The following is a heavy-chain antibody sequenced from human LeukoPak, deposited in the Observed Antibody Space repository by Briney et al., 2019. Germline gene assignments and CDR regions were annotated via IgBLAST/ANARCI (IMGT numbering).Heavy chain of an antibody. V-gene: IGHV3-33*06. J-gene: IGHJ4*02. CDR1: GFTFSSYG. D-gene: IGHD1-1*01. CDR3: AKGVHFLDY. Sequence: GRSLRLSCAASGFTFSSYGMHWVRQAPGKGLEWVAVIWYDGSNKYYADSVKGRFTISRDNSNNTLYLQMNSLRAEDTAVHYCAKGVHFLDYWGQGTLVPVSS. CDR2: IWYDGSNK.